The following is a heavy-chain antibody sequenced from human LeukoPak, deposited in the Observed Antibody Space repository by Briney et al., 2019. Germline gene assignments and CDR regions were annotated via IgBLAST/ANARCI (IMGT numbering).Heavy chain of an antibody. CDR2: ISGSGGST. J-gene: IGHJ4*02. Sequence: GGSLRLSCAASAFTFSSSAMSWVRQAPGKGLEWVSAISGSGGSTYYADSLKGRFTVSRDNSKNTLYLQMNSLRAEDTAVYYCARSDDRYFDYWGQGTLVTVSS. CDR3: ARSDDRYFDY. V-gene: IGHV3-23*01. CDR1: AFTFSSSA. D-gene: IGHD1-1*01.